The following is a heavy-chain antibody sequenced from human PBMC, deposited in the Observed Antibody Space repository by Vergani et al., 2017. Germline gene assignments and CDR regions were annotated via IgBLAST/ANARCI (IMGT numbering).Heavy chain of an antibody. CDR2: IYTSGST. J-gene: IGHJ4*02. D-gene: IGHD5-12*01. CDR3: ASGSFDY. Sequence: QVQLQESGPGLVKPSETLSLTCTVSGGSISSYYWSWIRQPPGKGLECSGYIYTSGSTNYNTSLKSRVTISVDTAKNQFSLKLSSVTAADTAVYYCASGSFDYWGQGTLVTVSS. V-gene: IGHV4-4*09. CDR1: GGSISSYY.